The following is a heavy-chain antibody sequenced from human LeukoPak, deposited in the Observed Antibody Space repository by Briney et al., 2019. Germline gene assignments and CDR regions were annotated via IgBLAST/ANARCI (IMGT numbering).Heavy chain of an antibody. CDR1: GYSISSGYY. Sequence: SETLSLTCIVSGYSISSGYYWGWIRQPPGKGLEWIGSIYHSGSTHYNPSLKSRVTISVDTSKNQFSLKLNSVTAADTAVYYCARAFGCSGGSCYRFFDYWGQGTLVTVSS. CDR2: IYHSGST. D-gene: IGHD2-15*01. J-gene: IGHJ4*02. V-gene: IGHV4-38-2*02. CDR3: ARAFGCSGGSCYRFFDY.